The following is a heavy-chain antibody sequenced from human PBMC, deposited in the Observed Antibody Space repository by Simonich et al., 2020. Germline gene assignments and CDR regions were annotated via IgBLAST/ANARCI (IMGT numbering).Heavy chain of an antibody. D-gene: IGHD3-9*01. V-gene: IGHV3-7*01. CDR1: GFTFSSYW. J-gene: IGHJ3*02. Sequence: EVQLVETGGGLVQPGGSLRLSCAASGFTFSSYWMSWGRQAPGRGLEWVAKRKQEVSDTYYVDSVKGLFTISRDNAKNSLYLQMNSLRAEDTAVYYCACLGTGDAFDIWGQGTMVTVSS. CDR2: RKQEVSDT. CDR3: ACLGTGDAFDI.